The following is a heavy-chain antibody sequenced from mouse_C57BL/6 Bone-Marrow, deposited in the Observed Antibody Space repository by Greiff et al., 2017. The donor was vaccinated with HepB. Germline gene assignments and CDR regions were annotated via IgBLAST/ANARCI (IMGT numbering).Heavy chain of an antibody. Sequence: EVNLMESGGDLVKPGASLKLSCAASGFTFSSYGMSWVRQTPDKRLEWVATISSGGSYTYYPDSVKGRFTISRDNAKNTLYLQMSSLKSEDTAVYYCARLPMDYWGQGTSVTVSS. CDR1: GFTFSSYG. J-gene: IGHJ4*01. CDR2: ISSGGSYT. V-gene: IGHV5-6*01. CDR3: ARLPMDY.